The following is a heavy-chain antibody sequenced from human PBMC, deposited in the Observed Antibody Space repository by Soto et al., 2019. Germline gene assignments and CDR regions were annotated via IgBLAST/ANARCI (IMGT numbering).Heavy chain of an antibody. CDR3: ARGLVDYSNLDL. Sequence: QAQLVQSGAAVNKPGASVKISCKASGYTFTTYALHWLRQALGQQGQRLEWLGRITAGNGKTTYSQKFQDRVTITRDAFATTAYMELSRLTSEDTAVYYCARGLVDYSNLDLWGQGTLVTVPS. CDR1: GYTFTTYA. V-gene: IGHV1-3*01. D-gene: IGHD6-13*01. J-gene: IGHJ5*02. CDR2: ITAGNGKT.